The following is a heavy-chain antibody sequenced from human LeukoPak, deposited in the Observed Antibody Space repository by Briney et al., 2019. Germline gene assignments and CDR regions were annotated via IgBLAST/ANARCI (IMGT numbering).Heavy chain of an antibody. V-gene: IGHV3-21*01. CDR2: ISSSSSYI. CDR1: GFTFSSYS. J-gene: IGHJ3*02. CDR3: ARVGIHLPQDILTGMGAFDI. D-gene: IGHD3-9*01. Sequence: PGGSLRLSCAASGFTFSSYSMNWVRQAPGKGLEWVSSISSSSSYIYYADSVKGRFTISRDNAKNSLYLQMNSLRAEDTAVYYCARVGIHLPQDILTGMGAFDIWGQGTMVTVSS.